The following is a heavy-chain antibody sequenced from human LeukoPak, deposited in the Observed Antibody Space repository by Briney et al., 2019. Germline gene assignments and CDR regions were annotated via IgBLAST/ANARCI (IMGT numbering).Heavy chain of an antibody. CDR1: GFTVSSIY. CDR2: IYSGGST. D-gene: IGHD4-17*01. CDR3: ARGYGDYEPDAFDI. J-gene: IGHJ3*02. V-gene: IGHV3-66*02. Sequence: GGSLRLSCAASGFTVSSIYMSWVRQAPGKGLEWVSVIYSGGSTYYADSVKGRFTISRDNSKNTLYLQMNSLRAEDTAVYYCARGYGDYEPDAFDIWGQGTMVTVSS.